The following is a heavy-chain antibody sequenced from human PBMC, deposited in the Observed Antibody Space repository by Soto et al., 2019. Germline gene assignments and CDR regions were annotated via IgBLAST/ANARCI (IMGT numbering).Heavy chain of an antibody. CDR3: AKDPRSRTHFDY. CDR2: ISGSGVST. V-gene: IGHV3-23*01. Sequence: EVQLLESGGGLVQPGGSLRLSCAASGFTFSSYAMSWVRQAPGKGLEWVSAISGSGVSTYYADSVKGRFTISRDNSKNTLYLQMNSLRAEDTAVYYCAKDPRSRTHFDYWGQGTLVTVSS. CDR1: GFTFSSYA. J-gene: IGHJ4*02.